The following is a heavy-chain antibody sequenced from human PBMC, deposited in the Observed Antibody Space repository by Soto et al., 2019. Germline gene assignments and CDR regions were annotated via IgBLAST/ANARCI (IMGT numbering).Heavy chain of an antibody. CDR3: ARGYYGSGSYYGSGYYYGMDV. CDR1: GDSVSSNSAA. Sequence: SQTLSLTCAISGDSVSSNSAAWNWIRQSPSRGLEWLGRTYYRSKWYNDYAVSVESRITINPDTSKNQFSLQLNSVTPEDTAVYYCARGYYGSGSYYGSGYYYGMDVWGQGTTVTVSS. V-gene: IGHV6-1*01. D-gene: IGHD3-10*01. CDR2: TYYRSKWYN. J-gene: IGHJ6*02.